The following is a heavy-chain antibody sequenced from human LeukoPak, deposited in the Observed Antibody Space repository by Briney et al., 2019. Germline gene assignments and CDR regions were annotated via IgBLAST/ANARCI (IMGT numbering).Heavy chain of an antibody. V-gene: IGHV3-11*05. J-gene: IGHJ6*02. CDR3: ARVGHCSGGSCYSHGMDV. CDR2: ISSSSSYT. D-gene: IGHD2-15*01. Sequence: PGGSLRLSCAASGFTFSDYYMSWIRQAPGKGLEWVSYISSSSSYTDYADSVKGRFTISRDNAKNSLYLQMNSLRAEDTAVYYCARVGHCSGGSCYSHGMDVWGQGTTVTVSS. CDR1: GFTFSDYY.